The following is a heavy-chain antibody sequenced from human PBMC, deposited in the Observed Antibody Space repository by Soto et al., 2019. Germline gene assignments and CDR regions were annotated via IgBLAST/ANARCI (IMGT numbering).Heavy chain of an antibody. D-gene: IGHD1-1*01. V-gene: IGHV1-18*01. CDR1: GYAFTTYG. CDR2: ISAHNGNT. J-gene: IGHJ4*02. CDR3: ARGRYGDY. Sequence: QVHLVQSGAEVKKPGASVKVSCKGSGYAFTTYGITWVRQAPGQGLEWMGWISAHNGNTNYAQKRPGRVTVTRETSTSTAYMELRSLRSDDTAVYYCARGRYGDYWGQGALVNVSS.